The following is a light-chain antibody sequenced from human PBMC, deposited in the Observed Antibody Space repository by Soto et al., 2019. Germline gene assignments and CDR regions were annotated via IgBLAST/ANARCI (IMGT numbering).Light chain of an antibody. CDR1: KGISSY. CDR2: AAS. J-gene: IGKJ1*01. V-gene: IGKV1-9*01. CDR3: QQYNSYSWT. Sequence: DIQMTQSPSTLSASVVDMVTTTFLASKGISSYLDWYQQKPGKAPKLLIYAASTLQSGVPSRFSGSGSGTEFTLTISRLQADDFATYYCQQYNSYSWTFGQGTKVDIK.